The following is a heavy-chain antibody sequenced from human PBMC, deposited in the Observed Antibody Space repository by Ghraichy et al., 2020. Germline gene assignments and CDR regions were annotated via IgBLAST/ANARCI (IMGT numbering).Heavy chain of an antibody. CDR1: GGSISSYY. D-gene: IGHD3-3*01. V-gene: IGHV4-59*01. J-gene: IGHJ6*02. Sequence: SETLSLTCTVSGGSISSYYWSWIRQPPGKGLEWIGYIYYSGSTNYNPSLKSRVTISVDTSKNQFSLKLSSVTAADTAVYYCARGSYDFWSQGYYYYYGMDVWGQGTTVTVSS. CDR2: IYYSGST. CDR3: ARGSYDFWSQGYYYYYGMDV.